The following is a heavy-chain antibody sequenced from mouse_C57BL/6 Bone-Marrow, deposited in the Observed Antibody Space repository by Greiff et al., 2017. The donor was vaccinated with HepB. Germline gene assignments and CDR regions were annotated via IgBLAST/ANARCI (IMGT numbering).Heavy chain of an antibody. J-gene: IGHJ4*01. D-gene: IGHD2-5*01. Sequence: VQLQQSGAELVKPGASVKISCKASGYAFSSYWMNWVKQRPGKGLEWIGQIYPGDGDTNYNGKFKGKATLTADKSSSTAYMQLSSLTSEDSAVYFCARRYSNSLMDYWGQGTSVTVSS. CDR3: ARRYSNSLMDY. CDR2: IYPGDGDT. CDR1: GYAFSSYW. V-gene: IGHV1-80*01.